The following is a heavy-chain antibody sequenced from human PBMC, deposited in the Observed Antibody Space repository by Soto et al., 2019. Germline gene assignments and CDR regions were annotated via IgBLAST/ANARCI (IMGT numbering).Heavy chain of an antibody. CDR2: INAGNGNT. CDR1: XXXXTSYX. CDR3: AREVAVAGSYFDY. D-gene: IGHD6-19*01. J-gene: IGHJ4*02. V-gene: IGHV1-3*01. Sequence: QVQLVQSGAEXKKPGASVXVSXXXXXXXXTSYXXHWVRQAPGQRLEWMGWINAGNGNTKYSQKFQGRVTITRDTSASTAYMELSSLRSEDTAVYYCAREVAVAGSYFDYWGQGTLVTVSS.